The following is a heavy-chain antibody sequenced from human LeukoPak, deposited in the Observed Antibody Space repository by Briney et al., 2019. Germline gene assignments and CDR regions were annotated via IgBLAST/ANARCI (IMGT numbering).Heavy chain of an antibody. J-gene: IGHJ4*02. Sequence: SQTLSLTCAISGDSVSSYSAAWNWIRQSPSRGLEWLGRTYYRSKWYNDYAVSVKSRITINPDTSKNQFSLQLNSVTAADTAVYYCARYPRQEGAFDYWGQGTLVTVSS. V-gene: IGHV6-1*01. CDR3: ARYPRQEGAFDY. CDR1: GDSVSSYSAA. CDR2: TYYRSKWYN. D-gene: IGHD1-26*01.